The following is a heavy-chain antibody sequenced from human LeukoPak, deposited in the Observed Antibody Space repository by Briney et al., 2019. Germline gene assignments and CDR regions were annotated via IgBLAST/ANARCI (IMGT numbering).Heavy chain of an antibody. J-gene: IGHJ4*02. D-gene: IGHD5/OR15-5a*01. CDR1: GYTFSGYY. CDR3: ARGLVWGDN. Sequence: ASVKVSCKTSGYTFSGYYLHWVRQAPGEGLEWMGWINPNSGGTNYPQKFQGRVTMTRDTSTSTVYMELSSLRSEDTAVYYCARGLVWGDNWGQGTLVSVSS. V-gene: IGHV1-2*02. CDR2: INPNSGGT.